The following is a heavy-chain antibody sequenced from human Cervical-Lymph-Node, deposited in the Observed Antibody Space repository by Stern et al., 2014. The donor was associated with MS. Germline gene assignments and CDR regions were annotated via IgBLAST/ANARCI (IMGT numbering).Heavy chain of an antibody. D-gene: IGHD1-26*01. CDR3: ARGELKEGLVRGMDV. CDR2: VIPIFGTA. V-gene: IGHV1-69*01. CDR1: GGTFSSYA. Sequence: VHLVESRAEVKKPGSSVKVSCKASGGTFSSYAISWVRQAPGQGLQWMGGVIPIFGTANSAQKVPGRVTITADESTSTAYMELSSLRSEDTAVYYCARGELKEGLVRGMDVWGQGTTVTVSS. J-gene: IGHJ6*02.